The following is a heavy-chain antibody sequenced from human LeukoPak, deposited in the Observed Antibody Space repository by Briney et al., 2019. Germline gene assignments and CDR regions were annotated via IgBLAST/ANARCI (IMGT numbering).Heavy chain of an antibody. CDR1: GGSIYSHNW. V-gene: IGHV4-4*02. D-gene: IGHD1-26*01. J-gene: IGHJ4*02. CDR2: VHLNGAT. CDR3: TRESGAFSPFGF. Sequence: PSQTLSLTCAVSGGSIYSHNWWSWVRQPPGKGLEWIGEVHLNGATNYNPSLESRFSMSIDKSNNNLSLEVTSVTAADTAMYYCTRESGAFSPFGFWGQGTLVTVSS.